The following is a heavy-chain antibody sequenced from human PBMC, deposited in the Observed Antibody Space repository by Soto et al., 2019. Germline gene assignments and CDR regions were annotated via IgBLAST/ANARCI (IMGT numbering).Heavy chain of an antibody. V-gene: IGHV1-8*01. J-gene: IGHJ5*02. CDR1: GYTFTSYD. Sequence: ALVKVSCRASGYTFTSYDINWVRQATGQGLEWMGWMNPNSGNTGYAQKFQGRVTMTRNTSISTAYMELSSLRSEDTAGYYCAKGLWFGELSDWDTNWFDPWGQGTLVTVSS. CDR3: AKGLWFGELSDWDTNWFDP. D-gene: IGHD3-10*01. CDR2: MNPNSGNT.